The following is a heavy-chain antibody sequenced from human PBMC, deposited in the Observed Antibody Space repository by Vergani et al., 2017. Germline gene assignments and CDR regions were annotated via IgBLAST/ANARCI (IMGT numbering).Heavy chain of an antibody. Sequence: EVQLVQSGAEVKKPGESLRISCKGSGYSFTSYWISWVRQMPGKGLEWMGRIDPSDSYTNYSPSFQGHVTISTDKSISTAYLQWSSLKASDTAMYYCARGGDFWIGYYPYYYGMDVWGQGTTVTVSS. CDR2: IDPSDSYT. V-gene: IGHV5-10-1*03. CDR3: ARGGDFWIGYYPYYYGMDV. J-gene: IGHJ6*02. D-gene: IGHD3-3*01. CDR1: GYSFTSYW.